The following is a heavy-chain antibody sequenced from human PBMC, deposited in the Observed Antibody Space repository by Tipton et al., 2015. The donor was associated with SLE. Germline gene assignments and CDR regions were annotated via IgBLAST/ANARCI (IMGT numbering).Heavy chain of an antibody. Sequence: QSGAEVKKPGSSVKVSCKASGGTFSNYAISWVRQAPGQGLEWMGGIIPIFDTANYAQKFQGRVTITTDESTSTAYMELSSLRSEDTAVYYCASPLNILTAGTGLDYWGQGTLVTVSS. J-gene: IGHJ4*02. CDR3: ASPLNILTAGTGLDY. CDR1: GGTFSNYA. V-gene: IGHV1-69*05. CDR2: IIPIFDTA. D-gene: IGHD6-13*01.